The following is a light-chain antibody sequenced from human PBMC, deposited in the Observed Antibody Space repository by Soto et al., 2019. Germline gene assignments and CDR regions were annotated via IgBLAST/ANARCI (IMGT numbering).Light chain of an antibody. CDR3: QQYHSAPQS. Sequence: DIVLTQSPDSLAVSLGERATINCKSSQSVLYSPNNKNYLAWYQQKPGQPPKLLIYWASTRESGVPDRFSGSGSGTDFPLTISSLQAEDVAFSYCQQYHSAPQSFGQGTKVEIK. CDR1: QSVLYSPNNKNY. V-gene: IGKV4-1*01. CDR2: WAS. J-gene: IGKJ1*01.